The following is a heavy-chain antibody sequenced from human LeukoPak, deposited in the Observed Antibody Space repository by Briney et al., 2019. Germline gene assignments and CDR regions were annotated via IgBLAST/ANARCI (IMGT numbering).Heavy chain of an antibody. V-gene: IGHV1-69*05. D-gene: IGHD3-22*01. J-gene: IGHJ1*01. Sequence: ASVKVSCKASGGPFSRLAFSWVRQAPGQGLEWMGGIIPVYGTPNYAQSFQGRVTITTDDSTSTGYMELSSLTSEDTAIYYRARDSSGYPVGYFEHWGQGTLVTVSS. CDR3: ARDSSGYPVGYFEH. CDR2: IIPVYGTP. CDR1: GGPFSRLA.